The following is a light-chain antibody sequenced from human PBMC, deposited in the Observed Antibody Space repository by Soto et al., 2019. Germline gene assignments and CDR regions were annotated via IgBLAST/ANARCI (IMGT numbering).Light chain of an antibody. CDR3: CSYTSSSTPWV. CDR1: SSDVGGYNY. Sequence: QSVLTQPASVSESPGQSITISCTGTSSDVGGYNYVSWYQQHPGKAPKLMIYDVSDRPSGVSNRFSASKSGNTASLTISGLQAEDEADYYCCSYTSSSTPWVFGTGTKVTVL. J-gene: IGLJ1*01. V-gene: IGLV2-14*03. CDR2: DVS.